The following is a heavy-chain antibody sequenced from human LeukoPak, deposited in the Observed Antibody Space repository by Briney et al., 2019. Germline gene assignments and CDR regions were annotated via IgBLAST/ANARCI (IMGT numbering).Heavy chain of an antibody. V-gene: IGHV4-59*01. J-gene: IGHJ3*02. Sequence: PSETLSLTCTVSGGSISSYYWSWIRQPPGKGLEWIGYIYYSGSTNYNPSLKSRVTISVDTSKNQFSLKLSSVTAADTAVYYCARSERGYGLIDIWGQGTMVTVSS. D-gene: IGHD3-16*01. CDR1: GGSISSYY. CDR3: ARSERGYGLIDI. CDR2: IYYSGST.